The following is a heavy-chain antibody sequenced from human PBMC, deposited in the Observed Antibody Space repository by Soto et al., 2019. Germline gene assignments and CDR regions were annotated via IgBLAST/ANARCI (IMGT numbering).Heavy chain of an antibody. D-gene: IGHD2-21*02. CDR1: GFIFSSYA. V-gene: IGHV3-23*01. CDR3: AKSRVSAISTRNDY. Sequence: PGGSLRLSCAASGFIFSSYAMTWVRQAPGKGLEWVSVISGSGSSTYYADSVKGRFTISRDNSKNTLYLQMNSLRVEDTAVYYCAKSRVSAISTRNDYWCQGTLVTVSS. CDR2: ISGSGSST. J-gene: IGHJ4*02.